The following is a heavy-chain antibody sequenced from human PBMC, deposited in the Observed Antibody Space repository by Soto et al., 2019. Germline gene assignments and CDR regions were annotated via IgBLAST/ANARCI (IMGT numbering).Heavy chain of an antibody. CDR1: GFTFSSYA. Sequence: GGSLRLSCAASGFTFSSYAMSWVRQAPGKGLEWVSAISGSGGSTYYADSVKGRFTISRDNSKNTLYLQMNSLRAEDTAVYYCAKALWAGTTGFDAFDIWGQGTMVTVSS. J-gene: IGHJ3*02. V-gene: IGHV3-23*01. D-gene: IGHD1-1*01. CDR3: AKALWAGTTGFDAFDI. CDR2: ISGSGGST.